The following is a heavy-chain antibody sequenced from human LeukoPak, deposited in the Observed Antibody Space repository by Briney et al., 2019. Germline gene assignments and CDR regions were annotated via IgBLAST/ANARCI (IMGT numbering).Heavy chain of an antibody. CDR2: IYPGDSDT. V-gene: IGHV5-51*01. CDR3: ARTDTAMTKILDY. D-gene: IGHD5-18*01. J-gene: IGHJ4*02. Sequence: GESLKISCKGSGYSLTSYWISWVRQMPGKGLEWMGIIYPGDSDTRYSPSFQGQVTISADKSISTAYLQWSSLKASDTAMYYCARTDTAMTKILDYWGQGTLVTVSS. CDR1: GYSLTSYW.